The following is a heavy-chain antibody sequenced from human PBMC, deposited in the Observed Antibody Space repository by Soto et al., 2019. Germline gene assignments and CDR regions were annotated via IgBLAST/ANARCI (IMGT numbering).Heavy chain of an antibody. Sequence: EXLEISGKCSGYXFSSYLLVWVRHMPGKGLEWMGTIYPGDSDTRYSPSFQGQATISADKSISTPYLQWNSLKASDTAMYFCARNKGYCSSISCYGMDVWGQGAAGTVSS. D-gene: IGHD2-2*01. CDR2: IYPGDSDT. J-gene: IGHJ6*02. V-gene: IGHV5-51*01. CDR1: GYXFSSYL. CDR3: ARNKGYCSSISCYGMDV.